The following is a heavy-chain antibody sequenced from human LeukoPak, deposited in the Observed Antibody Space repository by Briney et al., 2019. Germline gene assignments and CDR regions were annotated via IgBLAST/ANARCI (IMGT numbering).Heavy chain of an antibody. CDR1: GGTFSSYA. D-gene: IGHD2-15*01. J-gene: IGHJ6*03. Sequence: SVKVSCKASGGTFSSYAISWVRQAPGQGLEWMGGIIPIFGTANYAQKFQGRVTITTDESTSTAYMELSSLRSEDTAVYYCARSGYCSGGSCYSSENYYYMDVWGKGTTVTVSS. CDR2: IIPIFGTA. V-gene: IGHV1-69*05. CDR3: ARSGYCSGGSCYSSENYYYMDV.